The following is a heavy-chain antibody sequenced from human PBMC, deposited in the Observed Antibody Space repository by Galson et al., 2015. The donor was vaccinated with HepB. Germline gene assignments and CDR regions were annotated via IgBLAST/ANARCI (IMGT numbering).Heavy chain of an antibody. CDR1: GFIFSSYA. CDR2: ISGSGGST. Sequence: SLRLSCAASGFIFSSYAMSWVRQAPGKGLEWVSAISGSGGSTYYADSVKGRFTISRDNSKNTLYLQMNSLRAEDTAVYYCAKVGLLWLSHHYFDYWGQGTLVTVSS. D-gene: IGHD2-21*01. V-gene: IGHV3-23*01. CDR3: AKVGLLWLSHHYFDY. J-gene: IGHJ4*02.